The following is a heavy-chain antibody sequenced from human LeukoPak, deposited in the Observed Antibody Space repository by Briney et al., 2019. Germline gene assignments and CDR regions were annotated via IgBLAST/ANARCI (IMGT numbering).Heavy chain of an antibody. Sequence: PSETLSLTCTVSGGSLRNYYWSGIRQPPGKGLEWIGYIYYSGSTNYNPSLKSRVTISVDTSKNQFSLQLSSVTAADTAVYYCARVDYGDYIYFDYWGQGSLVTVSS. CDR3: ARVDYGDYIYFDY. CDR2: IYYSGST. J-gene: IGHJ4*02. D-gene: IGHD4-17*01. V-gene: IGHV4-59*08. CDR1: GGSLRNYY.